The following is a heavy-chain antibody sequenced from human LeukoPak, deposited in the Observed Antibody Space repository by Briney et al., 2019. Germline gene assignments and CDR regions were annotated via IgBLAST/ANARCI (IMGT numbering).Heavy chain of an antibody. CDR1: GGSISSYY. J-gene: IGHJ3*02. D-gene: IGHD3-22*01. Sequence: SETLSLTYTVSGGSISSYYWSWIRQPAGKGLEWIGRVYTSGSTNYNPSLKSRVTMSVDTSKNQFSLKLSSVTAADTAVYYCARGQYYYDSSGYYWNDAFDIWGQGTMVTVSS. V-gene: IGHV4-4*07. CDR2: VYTSGST. CDR3: ARGQYYYDSSGYYWNDAFDI.